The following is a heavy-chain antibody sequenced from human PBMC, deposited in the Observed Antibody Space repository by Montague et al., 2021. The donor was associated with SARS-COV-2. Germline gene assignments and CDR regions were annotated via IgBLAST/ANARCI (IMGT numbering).Heavy chain of an antibody. V-gene: IGHV4-61*09. Sequence: TLSLTCSVSGASISSANDYWTWIRQPAGKGLEWIEHISTSGSSSYNPSLKSRVTIILDTSKQQFSLELTSVTAADTAVYYCARDRRGMAMAGRAYYYYYMDVWGKGTTATVSS. D-gene: IGHD6-19*01. CDR2: ISTSGSS. J-gene: IGHJ6*03. CDR3: ARDRRGMAMAGRAYYYYYMDV. CDR1: GASISSANDY.